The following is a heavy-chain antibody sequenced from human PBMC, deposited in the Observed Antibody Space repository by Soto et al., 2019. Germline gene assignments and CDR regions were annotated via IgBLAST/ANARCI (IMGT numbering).Heavy chain of an antibody. J-gene: IGHJ4*01. CDR3: DAVTASRPIPDY. D-gene: IGHD2-21*02. Sequence: DTLSLTCSFSGGSITSNTFYWGWIRQTPGRGLECIGSFLQSGITYYNPSLKSRLSISVDPSKNQFSLRLKSVTAEDTAVYYCDAVTASRPIPDYRGQGALVTGFS. V-gene: IGHV4-39*01. CDR1: GGSITSNTFY. CDR2: FLQSGIT.